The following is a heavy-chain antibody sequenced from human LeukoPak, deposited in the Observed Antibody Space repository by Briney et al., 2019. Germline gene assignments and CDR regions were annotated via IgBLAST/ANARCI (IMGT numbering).Heavy chain of an antibody. D-gene: IGHD6-13*01. CDR3: AKSSYGSSWYGDF. J-gene: IGHJ4*02. CDR2: IRGSAGST. Sequence: GGSLRLSCAASGFTFINYAMSWVRQAPGKGLEWVSGIRGSAGSTDYADSVEGRFTISRDNSKNTLYLEMNSLRAEDTAVYYCAKSSYGSSWYGDFWGQGALVTVSS. V-gene: IGHV3-23*01. CDR1: GFTFINYA.